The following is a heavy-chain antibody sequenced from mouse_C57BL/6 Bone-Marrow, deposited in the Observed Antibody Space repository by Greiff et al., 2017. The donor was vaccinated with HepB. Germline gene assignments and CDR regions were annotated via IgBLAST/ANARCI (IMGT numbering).Heavy chain of an antibody. D-gene: IGHD1-1*01. CDR1: GFNIKDDY. V-gene: IGHV14-4*01. J-gene: IGHJ2*01. Sequence: VQLQQSGAELVRPGASVKLSCTASGFNIKDDYMHWVKQRHEQGLEWIGWIDPENGDTEYASKFQGKATITADTSSNTAYLQLSSLTSEDTAVYYCTPYYYGSAWGQGTTLTVSS. CDR3: TPYYYGSA. CDR2: IDPENGDT.